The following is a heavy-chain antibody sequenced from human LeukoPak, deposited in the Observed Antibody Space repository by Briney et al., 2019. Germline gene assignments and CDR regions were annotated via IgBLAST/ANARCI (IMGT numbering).Heavy chain of an antibody. D-gene: IGHD5-18*01. Sequence: SETLSLTCTVSGGSISSTSYYWGWIRQPPGKGLEWIGSIYYSGNTYYNPSLKSRVTISVDTSKNQFSLKLSSVTAADTAVYYCARSGSRLQLWLDYWGQGTLVTVSS. CDR2: IYYSGNT. V-gene: IGHV4-39*07. CDR3: ARSGSRLQLWLDY. CDR1: GGSISSTSYY. J-gene: IGHJ4*02.